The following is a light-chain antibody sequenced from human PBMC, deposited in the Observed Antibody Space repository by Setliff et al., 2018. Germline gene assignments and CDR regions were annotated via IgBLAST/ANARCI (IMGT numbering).Light chain of an antibody. CDR2: TNN. CDR1: SSNIGSNT. V-gene: IGLV1-44*01. J-gene: IGLJ2*01. CDR3: TSYASGSTYVV. Sequence: QSVLTQPPSASGTPGQRVTISCSGTSSNIGSNTVNWYQQFPGTAPKLLIQTNNQRHSGVPDRFSGSKSGASASLAISGLQAGDEADYFCTSYASGSTYVVFGGGTKGTVL.